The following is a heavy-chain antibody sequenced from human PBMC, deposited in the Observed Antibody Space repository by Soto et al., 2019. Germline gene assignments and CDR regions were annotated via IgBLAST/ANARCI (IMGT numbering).Heavy chain of an antibody. D-gene: IGHD3-16*02. Sequence: PGGSLRLSCAASGFTVSSSYMNWVRQAPGKGLEWVSIIHSGGGTHYADSVKGRFTISRDNSKNTLYLRMNSLRAEDTAVYYCARSSGGSYHSHAFDIWGQGTMVTVSS. CDR3: ARSSGGSYHSHAFDI. J-gene: IGHJ3*02. V-gene: IGHV3-53*01. CDR1: GFTVSSSY. CDR2: IHSGGGT.